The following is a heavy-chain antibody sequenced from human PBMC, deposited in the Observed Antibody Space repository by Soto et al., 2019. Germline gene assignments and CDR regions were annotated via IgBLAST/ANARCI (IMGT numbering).Heavy chain of an antibody. CDR1: GYTFNFYG. D-gene: IGHD3-16*01. V-gene: IGHV1-18*01. Sequence: ASVKVSCKASGYTFNFYGIAWVRQAPGQGLEWMGWISGFNGNTNYAADLQGRVTMTTDTSTSTAYMELRGLRSDDTAVYYCARIGVSSGHESPDFDSWGQGTLVTVSS. CDR3: ARIGVSSGHESPDFDS. CDR2: ISGFNGNT. J-gene: IGHJ4*02.